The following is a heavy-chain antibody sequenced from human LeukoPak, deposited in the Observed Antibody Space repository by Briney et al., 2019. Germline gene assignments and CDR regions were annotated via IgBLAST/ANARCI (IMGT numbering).Heavy chain of an antibody. CDR1: GGSISGYF. D-gene: IGHD3-22*01. Sequence: SETLSLTCTVSGGSISGYFWSWLRQPPGKGLEWIGYIYYSGGTDYNPSLKSRVTISVDTSKNQFSLQLSSVTAADTAVYYCARHERNGGYYDYGGQGTLVTVSA. CDR2: IYYSGGT. CDR3: ARHERNGGYYDY. V-gene: IGHV4-59*08. J-gene: IGHJ4*02.